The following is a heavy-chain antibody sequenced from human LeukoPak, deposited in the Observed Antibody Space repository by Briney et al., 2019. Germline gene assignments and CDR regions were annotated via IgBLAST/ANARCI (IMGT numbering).Heavy chain of an antibody. D-gene: IGHD1-26*01. Sequence: MSSETLSLTCTVSGGSISSYYWSWIRQPPGKGLEWIGYIYYSGSTNYNPSLKSRVTMSVDTSKNQFSLKLSSVTAADTAVYYCARGSLAGGSYNYWGQGTLVTVSS. J-gene: IGHJ4*02. CDR1: GGSISSYY. CDR2: IYYSGST. CDR3: ARGSLAGGSYNY. V-gene: IGHV4-59*12.